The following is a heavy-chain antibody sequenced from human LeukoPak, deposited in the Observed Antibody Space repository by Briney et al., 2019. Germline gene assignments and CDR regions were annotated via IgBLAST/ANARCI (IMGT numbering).Heavy chain of an antibody. Sequence: GGSLRLSCAASGFTFSSYSMNWVRQAPGKGLEWVSYISSSGSTIYYADSVKGRFTISRDNAKNSLYLQMNSLRAEDTAVYYCARDDTYSGSYYDYWGQGTLVTVSS. D-gene: IGHD1-26*01. CDR3: ARDDTYSGSYYDY. J-gene: IGHJ4*02. CDR1: GFTFSSYS. V-gene: IGHV3-48*01. CDR2: ISSSGSTI.